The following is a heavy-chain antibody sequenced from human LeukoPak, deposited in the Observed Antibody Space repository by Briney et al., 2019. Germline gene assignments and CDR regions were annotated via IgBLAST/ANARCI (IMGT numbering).Heavy chain of an antibody. J-gene: IGHJ4*02. Sequence: GSSVKVSCKASGGTFSSYAISWVRQAPGQGLEWMGGIIPIFGTANYAQKFQGRVTITTDGSTSTAYMELSSLRSEDTAVYYCARVEWLRGYYFDYWGQGTLVTVSS. CDR2: IIPIFGTA. V-gene: IGHV1-69*05. D-gene: IGHD5-12*01. CDR3: ARVEWLRGYYFDY. CDR1: GGTFSSYA.